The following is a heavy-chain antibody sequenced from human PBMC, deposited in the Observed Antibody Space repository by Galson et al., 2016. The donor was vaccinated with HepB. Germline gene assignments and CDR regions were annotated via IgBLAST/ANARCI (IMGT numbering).Heavy chain of an antibody. CDR2: IDPSDSYT. D-gene: IGHD6-13*01. CDR1: GYSLTSYW. V-gene: IGHV5-10-1*01. J-gene: IGHJ6*02. Sequence: QSGAEVKKPGESLRISCKGSGYSLTSYWISWVRQMPGKGLEWMGRIDPSDSYTNYSPSFQGHVTISADKSISTAYLQWSSLKASDTAVYYCARGGAAASTDYYYGMDVWGQGTTVTVSS. CDR3: ARGGAAASTDYYYGMDV.